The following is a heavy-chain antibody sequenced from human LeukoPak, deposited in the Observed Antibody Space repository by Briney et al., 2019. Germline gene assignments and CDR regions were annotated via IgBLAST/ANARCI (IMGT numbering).Heavy chain of an antibody. J-gene: IGHJ4*02. Sequence: GGSLRLSCAASGFTVSSNYMTWVRQAPGKGLEWVSAISETGGRTNYADSVKGRFTISRDNSKNMLYLQMNSLRAEDTAVYYCAKGTRCGGDCYTLFDYWGQGTLVTVSS. CDR1: GFTVSSNY. CDR2: ISETGGRT. CDR3: AKGTRCGGDCYTLFDY. V-gene: IGHV3-23*01. D-gene: IGHD2-21*02.